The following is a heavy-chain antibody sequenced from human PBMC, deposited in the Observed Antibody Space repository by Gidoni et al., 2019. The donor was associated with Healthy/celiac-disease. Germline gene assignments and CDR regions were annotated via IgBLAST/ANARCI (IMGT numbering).Heavy chain of an antibody. CDR1: GFTFSSYA. CDR3: AKVEGSQSYFDY. Sequence: EVQLLESGGGLVQPGGSLSLSCAASGFTFSSYAMSWVRQAPGKGLEWVSAISGSGGSTYYADSVKGRFTISRDNSKNTLYLQMNSLRAEDTAVYYCAKVEGSQSYFDYWGQGTLVTVSS. D-gene: IGHD2-15*01. V-gene: IGHV3-23*01. CDR2: ISGSGGST. J-gene: IGHJ4*02.